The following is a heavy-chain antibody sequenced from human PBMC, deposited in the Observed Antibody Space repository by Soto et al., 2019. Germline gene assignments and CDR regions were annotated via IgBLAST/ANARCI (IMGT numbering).Heavy chain of an antibody. CDR3: ARAHGSGDYHGMAS. D-gene: IGHD1-1*01. CDR1: GDSVGGSAAMY. V-gene: IGHV4-61*08. J-gene: IGHJ6*02. CDR2: IYRSGST. Sequence: SETLSLTCTVSGDSVGGSAAMYRAWVRQPPGKELEFIGKIYRSGSTLLNSALQSRATVSMEPPKTQSSLNLTSVTVGDTARSFCARAHGSGDYHGMASWGPGITVTVSS.